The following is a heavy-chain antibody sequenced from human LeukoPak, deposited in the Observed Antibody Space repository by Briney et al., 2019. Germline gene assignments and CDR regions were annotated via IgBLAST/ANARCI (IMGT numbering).Heavy chain of an antibody. CDR3: ATTPSHFSSGWSFGY. Sequence: ASVKVSCKVSGYTLTELSMRWVRQAPGKGLEWMGGFDPEDGETIYAQKFQGRVTMTEDTSTDTAYMELSSLRSEDTVVYYCATTPSHFSSGWSFGYWGQGTLVTVSS. V-gene: IGHV1-24*01. CDR1: GYTLTELS. D-gene: IGHD6-19*01. J-gene: IGHJ4*02. CDR2: FDPEDGET.